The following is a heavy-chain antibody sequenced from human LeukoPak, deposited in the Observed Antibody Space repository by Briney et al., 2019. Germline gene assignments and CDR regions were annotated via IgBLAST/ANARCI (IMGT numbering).Heavy chain of an antibody. CDR2: IYYSGTT. Sequence: HSETLSLTCTVSGYSISSGYYWSCIRQHPGKRLERIGYIYYSGTTNYIPSLKSRVTISVDTSKNQFSLKLSSVTAADTAVYYCARTVGITMVRGVIWWFDPWGQGTLVTGSS. D-gene: IGHD3-10*01. V-gene: IGHV4-61*01. CDR3: ARTVGITMVRGVIWWFDP. J-gene: IGHJ5*02. CDR1: GYSISSGYY.